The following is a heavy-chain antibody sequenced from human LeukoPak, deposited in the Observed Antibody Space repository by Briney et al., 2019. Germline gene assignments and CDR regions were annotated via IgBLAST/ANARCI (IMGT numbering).Heavy chain of an antibody. CDR3: ARGGITGTTRGPTRLNDAFDI. V-gene: IGHV1-2*04. Sequence: VASVKVSCKASGYTFTGYYMHWVRQAPGQGLEWMGWINPNSGGTNYAQKFQGWVTMTGDTSISTAYMELSRLRSDDTAVYYCARGGITGTTRGPTRLNDAFDIWGQGTMVTVSS. CDR2: INPNSGGT. D-gene: IGHD1-20*01. J-gene: IGHJ3*02. CDR1: GYTFTGYY.